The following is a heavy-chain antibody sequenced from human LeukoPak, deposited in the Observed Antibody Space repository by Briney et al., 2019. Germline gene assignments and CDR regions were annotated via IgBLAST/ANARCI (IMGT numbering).Heavy chain of an antibody. J-gene: IGHJ4*02. D-gene: IGHD3-10*01. CDR2: ISSITTYI. CDR1: GFTFNTYN. CDR3: ARGDPAYGSGSFDY. Sequence: GGSLRLSCAASGFTFNTYNMNWVRQAPGKGLEWVSSISSITTYIYYSDSVKGRFTISRDNAKNSLYLQVNSLRPEDTAIYYCARGDPAYGSGSFDYWGQGTLVTVSS. V-gene: IGHV3-21*06.